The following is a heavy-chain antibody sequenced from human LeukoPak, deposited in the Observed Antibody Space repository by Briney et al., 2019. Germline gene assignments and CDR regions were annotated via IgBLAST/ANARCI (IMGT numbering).Heavy chain of an antibody. J-gene: IGHJ4*02. CDR3: ARRSPSIVTFDY. V-gene: IGHV4-59*08. Sequence: SETLSLTCTVSGVSINNYYWSWIRQPPGKGLEWIGYIYSSGSTNYNPSLTSRVTISLHTSKNQFSLNLRSVTAADTAVYYCARRSPSIVTFDYWGQGTLVTVSS. CDR1: GVSINNYY. D-gene: IGHD2/OR15-2a*01. CDR2: IYSSGST.